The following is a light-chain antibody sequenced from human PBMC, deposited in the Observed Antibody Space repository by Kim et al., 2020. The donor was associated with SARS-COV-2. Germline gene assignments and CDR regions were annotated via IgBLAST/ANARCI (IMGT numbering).Light chain of an antibody. Sequence: RVTISCTGSRSNIGAGNDVPWYQQLPGTAPKLLIYGNSNRPSGVPDRFSGSKSGTSASLAITGLQAEDEADYYCQSYDSSLSGYVFGTGTKVTVL. V-gene: IGLV1-40*01. CDR1: RSNIGAGND. J-gene: IGLJ1*01. CDR2: GNS. CDR3: QSYDSSLSGYV.